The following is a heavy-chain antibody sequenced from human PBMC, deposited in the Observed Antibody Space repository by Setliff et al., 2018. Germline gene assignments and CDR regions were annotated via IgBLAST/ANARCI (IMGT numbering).Heavy chain of an antibody. CDR1: GYTFTSYA. Sequence: ASVKVSCKASGYTFTSYAMHWVRQAPGQRLEWMGWINAGNGNTKYSQKFQGRVTITGDTSASTAYMELSSLRSEDTAVYYCARLAEQWLVRDAFDIWGQGTMVTVSS. CDR3: ARLAEQWLVRDAFDI. CDR2: INAGNGNT. V-gene: IGHV1-3*01. D-gene: IGHD6-19*01. J-gene: IGHJ3*02.